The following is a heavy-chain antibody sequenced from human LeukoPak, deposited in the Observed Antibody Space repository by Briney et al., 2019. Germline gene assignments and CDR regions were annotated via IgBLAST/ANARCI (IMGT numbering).Heavy chain of an antibody. CDR3: ARAGYSYGTGYYFDY. CDR1: GGSISSYY. D-gene: IGHD5-18*01. CDR2: IYYTGTT. Sequence: SETLSLTCTVSGGSISSYYWSWIRLPPGKGLEWIGYIYYTGTTYCNTSLKRRATISLDTSKTQLSLKLSTVTAADAAVYYCARAGYSYGTGYYFDYWGQGALVTVSS. J-gene: IGHJ4*02. V-gene: IGHV4-59*01.